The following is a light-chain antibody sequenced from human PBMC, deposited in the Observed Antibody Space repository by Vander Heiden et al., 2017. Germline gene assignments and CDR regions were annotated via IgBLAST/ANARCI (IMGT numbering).Light chain of an antibody. J-gene: IGLJ1*01. CDR1: NIGSKN. CDR3: QVWDTSSDEYV. Sequence: SYVLPQPPPPSLAPGQTARITCGGNNIGSKNVHWDRQKPGQAPALVVHDGSDRPSGIPVRFSGSNSGNTATLTISRVEAGDEADYHCQVWDTSSDEYVFGTGTKVIAL. V-gene: IGLV3-21*02. CDR2: DGS.